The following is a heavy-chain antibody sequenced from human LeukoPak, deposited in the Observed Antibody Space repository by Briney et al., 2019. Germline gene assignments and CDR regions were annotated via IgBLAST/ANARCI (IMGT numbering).Heavy chain of an antibody. V-gene: IGHV3-23*01. Sequence: GGSLRLSCAASGFTFNNYAMNWLRQAPGKGLEWVSRISGSGGSTNYADSVKGRFTISRDNSKNTLFLQMTSLRAEDTAIYYCAKELSDNWNFWGQGTMVTVSS. D-gene: IGHD1-7*01. CDR1: GFTFNNYA. J-gene: IGHJ3*01. CDR3: AKELSDNWNF. CDR2: ISGSGGST.